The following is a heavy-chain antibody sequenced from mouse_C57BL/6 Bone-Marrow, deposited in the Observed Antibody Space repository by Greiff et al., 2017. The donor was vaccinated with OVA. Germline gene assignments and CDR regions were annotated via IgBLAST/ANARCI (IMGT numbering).Heavy chain of an antibody. CDR1: GFSLTSYG. CDR2: IWRGGST. V-gene: IGHV2-5*01. D-gene: IGHD1-1*01. Sequence: VKLEESGPGLVQPSQSLSITCTVSGFSLTSYGVHWVRQSPGKGLEWLGVIWRGGSTDYNAAFMSRLSITKDNSKSQVFFKMNSLQADDTAIYYCAKMVYYYGSSYYYAMDYWGQGTSVTVSS. CDR3: AKMVYYYGSSYYYAMDY. J-gene: IGHJ4*01.